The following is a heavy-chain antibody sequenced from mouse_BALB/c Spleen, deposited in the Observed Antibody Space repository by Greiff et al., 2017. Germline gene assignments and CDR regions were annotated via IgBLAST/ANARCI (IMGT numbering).Heavy chain of an antibody. CDR3: ARDPYGYDVGWYFDV. J-gene: IGHJ1*01. D-gene: IGHD2-2*01. V-gene: IGHV2-9*02. CDR1: GFSLTSYG. CDR2: IWAGGST. Sequence: VKLVESGPGLVAPSQSLSITCTVSGFSLTSYGVHWVRQPPGKGLEWLGVIWAGGSTNYNSALMSRLSISKDNSKSQVFLKMNSLQTDDTAMYYCARDPYGYDVGWYFDVWGAGTTVTVSS.